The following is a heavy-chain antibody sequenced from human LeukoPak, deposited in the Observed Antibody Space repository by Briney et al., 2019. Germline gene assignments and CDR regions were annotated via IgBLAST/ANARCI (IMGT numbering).Heavy chain of an antibody. D-gene: IGHD4-17*01. CDR1: GGSISSSSYY. CDR2: IYYSGST. Sequence: PSQTLSLTCTVSGGSISSSSYYWGWIRQPPGKGLEWIGSIYYSGSTYYNPSLKSRVTISVDTSKNQFSLKLSSVTAADTAVYYCARLTVTADYWGQGTLVTVSS. CDR3: ARLTVTADY. V-gene: IGHV4-39*01. J-gene: IGHJ4*02.